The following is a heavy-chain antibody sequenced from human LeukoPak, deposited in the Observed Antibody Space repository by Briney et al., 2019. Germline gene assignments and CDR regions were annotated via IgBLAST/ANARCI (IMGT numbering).Heavy chain of an antibody. CDR1: GFTFSSYS. Sequence: GGSPRLSCAASGFTFSSYSMNWVRQAPGKGLEWVSYISSSSSTMYYADSVKGRFTISRDNAKNSLYLQMNSLRAEDTAVYYCASRGAGTIGYWGQGTLVTVSS. CDR2: ISSSSSTM. CDR3: ASRGAGTIGY. J-gene: IGHJ4*02. V-gene: IGHV3-48*01. D-gene: IGHD6-19*01.